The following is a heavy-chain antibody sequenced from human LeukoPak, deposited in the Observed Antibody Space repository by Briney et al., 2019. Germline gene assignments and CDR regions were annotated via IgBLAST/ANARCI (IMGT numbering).Heavy chain of an antibody. CDR3: ARDGLGGSGSFDI. D-gene: IGHD3-16*01. V-gene: IGHV1-2*02. Sequence: ASVKVSCKASGYTFTGYYIHWVRQAPGQGLEWMGWINPDSGGTNYAQKFQGGVTMTRDTSISTAYMELSRLRSDDTAVYYCARDGLGGSGSFDIWGQGTMVTVSS. J-gene: IGHJ3*02. CDR2: INPDSGGT. CDR1: GYTFTGYY.